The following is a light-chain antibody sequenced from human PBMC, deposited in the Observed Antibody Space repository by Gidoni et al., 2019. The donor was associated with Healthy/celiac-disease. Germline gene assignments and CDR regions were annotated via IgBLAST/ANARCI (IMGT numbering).Light chain of an antibody. CDR3: SSYTSSSTPYV. CDR1: SSYVGGYNY. CDR2: EVS. J-gene: IGLJ1*01. V-gene: IGLV2-14*01. Sequence: QSALTQPASVSGSLVQSITISCTGTSSYVGGYNYFSWYKQHPGKAPKLMIYEVSNRPSGVSNRFSGSKSGNTASLTISGLQDEDEADYYCSSYTSSSTPYVFGTGTKVTVL.